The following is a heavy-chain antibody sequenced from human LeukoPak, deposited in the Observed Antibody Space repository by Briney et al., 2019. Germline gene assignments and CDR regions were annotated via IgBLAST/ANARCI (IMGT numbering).Heavy chain of an antibody. CDR1: GYTFTSYY. J-gene: IGHJ5*02. V-gene: IGHV1-46*01. D-gene: IGHD6-19*01. Sequence: ASVKVSFTASGYTFTSYYMHWVRQAPGQGLEWMGVINPSGGSTSYAQKFQGRVTMTRDMSTSTVYMELSSLRSEDTAVYYCARVPLIAVAGAGFWFDPWGQGTLVTVSS. CDR3: ARVPLIAVAGAGFWFDP. CDR2: INPSGGST.